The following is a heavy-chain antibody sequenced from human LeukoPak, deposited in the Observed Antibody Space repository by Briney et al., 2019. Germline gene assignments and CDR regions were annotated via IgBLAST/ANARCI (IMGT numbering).Heavy chain of an antibody. CDR1: GYIFTNYY. J-gene: IGHJ4*02. V-gene: IGHV1-8*02. D-gene: IGHD3-22*01. CDR2: MNPNSGNT. CDR3: AIFRITMMEELDY. Sequence: ASVKVSCKASGYIFTNYYIHWVRQAPGQGLEWMGWMNPNSGNTGYAQKFQGRVTMTRNTSISTAYMELSSLRSEDTAVYYCAIFRITMMEELDYWGQGTLVTVSS.